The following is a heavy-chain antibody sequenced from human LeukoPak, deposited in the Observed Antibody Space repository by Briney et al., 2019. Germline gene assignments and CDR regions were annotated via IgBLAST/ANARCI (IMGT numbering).Heavy chain of an antibody. CDR3: AKERGPYCSGGSCPEFDY. J-gene: IGHJ4*02. CDR2: ISYDGSNK. Sequence: GGSLRLSCAASGLTFSSYGMHWVRQAPGKGLEWVAVISYDGSNKYYADSVKGRFTISRDNSKNTLYLQMNSLRAEDTAVYYCAKERGPYCSGGSCPEFDYWGQGTLVTVSS. D-gene: IGHD2-15*01. V-gene: IGHV3-30*18. CDR1: GLTFSSYG.